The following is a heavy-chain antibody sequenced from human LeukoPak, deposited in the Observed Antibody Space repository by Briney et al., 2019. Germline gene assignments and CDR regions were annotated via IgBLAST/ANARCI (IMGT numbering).Heavy chain of an antibody. CDR2: IYHSGST. V-gene: IGHV4-38-2*02. CDR1: GYSISSGYY. D-gene: IGHD2-15*01. J-gene: IGHJ4*02. Sequence: SETLSLTCTVSGYSISSGYYWGWIRQPPGEGLEWIGSIYHSGSTYYNPSLKSRVTISVDTSKNQFSLKLSSVTAADTAVYYCARDTSRRTGYCSGGSCYLDYWGQGTLVTVSS. CDR3: ARDTSRRTGYCSGGSCYLDY.